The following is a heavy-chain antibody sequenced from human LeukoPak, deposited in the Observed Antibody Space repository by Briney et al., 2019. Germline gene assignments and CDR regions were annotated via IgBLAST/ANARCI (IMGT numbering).Heavy chain of an antibody. Sequence: PAGGSQRLSCAASGFTFSSYAMSWVRQAPGKGLEWVSGISGSGGNTYYADSVKGRFTLSRDNSKNTLYLHMNSLRAEDTAVYYCARPGGHWSSSPFDYWGQGTLVTVSS. CDR1: GFTFSSYA. J-gene: IGHJ4*02. V-gene: IGHV3-23*01. CDR3: ARPGGHWSSSPFDY. CDR2: ISGSGGNT. D-gene: IGHD2-21*01.